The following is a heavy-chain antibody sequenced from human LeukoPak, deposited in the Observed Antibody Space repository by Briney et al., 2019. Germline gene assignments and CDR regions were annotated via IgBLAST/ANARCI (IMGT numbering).Heavy chain of an antibody. D-gene: IGHD5-18*01. V-gene: IGHV3-30*18. CDR1: GFTFSSYG. CDR2: ISYDGSNK. J-gene: IGHJ6*03. CDR3: AKDRRGYSYGPATIYYYYYYYMDV. Sequence: GGSLRLSCAASGFTFSSYGMHWVRQAPGKGLEWVAVISYDGSNKYYADSVKGRFTISRDNSKNTLYLQMNSLRAEDTAVYYCAKDRRGYSYGPATIYYYYYYYMDVWGKGTTVTVSS.